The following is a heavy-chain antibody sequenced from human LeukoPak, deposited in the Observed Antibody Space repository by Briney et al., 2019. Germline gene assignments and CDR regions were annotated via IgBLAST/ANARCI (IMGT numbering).Heavy chain of an antibody. J-gene: IGHJ3*01. CDR1: GFTFSNYW. Sequence: PGGSLRLSCAASGFTFSNYWMSWVRQAPGKGIKWVANIKEDGSEKYYADSVKGRFTISRDNAKNSLNLQMNSLRAEDTAVYYCAREGLWVGLDSGKTRQAYWESWGQGTMVTVSS. D-gene: IGHD2-21*01. CDR3: AREGLWVGLDSGKTRQAYWES. CDR2: IKEDGSEK. V-gene: IGHV3-7*04.